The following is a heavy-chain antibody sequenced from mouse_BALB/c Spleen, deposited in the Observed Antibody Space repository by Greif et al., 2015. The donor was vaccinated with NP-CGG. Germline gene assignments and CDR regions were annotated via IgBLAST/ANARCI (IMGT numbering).Heavy chain of an antibody. CDR1: GYTFTSSW. Sequence: QVQLQQSGSVLVRPGASVKLSCKASGYTFTSSWMHWAKQRPGQGLEWIGEIHPNSGNTNYNEKFKGKATLTVDTSSSTAYVELSSLTSEDSAVYFCARSLSYYYGNDYYAMDYWGQGTSVTVSS. CDR3: ARSLSYYYGNDYYAMDY. CDR2: IHPNSGNT. D-gene: IGHD2-1*01. J-gene: IGHJ4*01. V-gene: IGHV1S130*01.